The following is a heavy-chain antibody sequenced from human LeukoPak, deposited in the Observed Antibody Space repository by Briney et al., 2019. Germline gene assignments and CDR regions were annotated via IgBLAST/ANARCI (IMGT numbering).Heavy chain of an antibody. J-gene: IGHJ4*02. Sequence: ASVKLSCKASGYTFTGYYMHWVRQAPGQGLEWMGWINPNSGGTNYAQKFQGRVTMTRDTSISTAYMDLSRLISDDTAVYYCARDLSGSYSVGYWGQGTLVTVSS. V-gene: IGHV1-2*02. CDR3: ARDLSGSYSVGY. CDR1: GYTFTGYY. CDR2: INPNSGGT. D-gene: IGHD1-26*01.